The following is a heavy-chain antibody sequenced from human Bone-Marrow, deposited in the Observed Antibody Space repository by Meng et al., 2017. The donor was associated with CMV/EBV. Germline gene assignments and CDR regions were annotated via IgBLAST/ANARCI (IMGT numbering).Heavy chain of an antibody. D-gene: IGHD3-16*01. CDR1: GGSVSSGSYY. CDR3: ARDRLGQNFDY. Sequence: SETLSLTCTVSGGSVSSGSYYWSWIRQPPGKGLEWIGYTYYSGSTNYNPSLKSRVTISVDTSKNQFSLKLSSVTAADTAVYYCARDRLGQNFDYWGQGTLVTVSS. CDR2: TYYSGST. V-gene: IGHV4-61*01. J-gene: IGHJ4*02.